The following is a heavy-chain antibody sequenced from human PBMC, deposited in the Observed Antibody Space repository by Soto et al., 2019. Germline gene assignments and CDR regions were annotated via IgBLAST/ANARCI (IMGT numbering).Heavy chain of an antibody. J-gene: IGHJ6*02. V-gene: IGHV3-21*01. Sequence: GGSLRLSCAASGLTFSSYSMNWVRQAPGKGLEWVSSISSSSSYIYYADSVKGRFTISRDNAKNSLYLQMNSLRAEDTAVYYCARDQSVGYXDFWSGYNYYYYYGMDVWGQGTTVTVSS. CDR1: GLTFSSYS. CDR3: ARDQSVGYXDFWSGYNYYYYYGMDV. D-gene: IGHD3-3*01. CDR2: ISSSSSYI.